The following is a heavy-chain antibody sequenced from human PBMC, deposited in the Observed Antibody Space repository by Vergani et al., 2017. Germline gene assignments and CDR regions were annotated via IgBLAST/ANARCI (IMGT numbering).Heavy chain of an antibody. Sequence: EVQLVESGGGLVQPGRSLRLSCAASGFTFDDYAMHWVRQAPGKGLEWVSGISWNSGSIGYADSVKGRFTISRDNAKNSLYLQMNSLRAEDTALYSCAKDNYYDSSGYSFDYWGQGTLVTVSS. CDR1: GFTFDDYA. CDR3: AKDNYYDSSGYSFDY. CDR2: ISWNSGSI. J-gene: IGHJ4*02. D-gene: IGHD3-22*01. V-gene: IGHV3-9*01.